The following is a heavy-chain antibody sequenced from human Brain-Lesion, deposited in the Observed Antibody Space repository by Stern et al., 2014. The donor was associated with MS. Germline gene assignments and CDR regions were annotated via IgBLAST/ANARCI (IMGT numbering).Heavy chain of an antibody. J-gene: IGHJ5*02. V-gene: IGHV4-39*01. CDR2: IYYSGNP. D-gene: IGHD2-15*01. CDR1: GGSVSSTSYA. Sequence: QVQLVESGPGLVKPSETLSLTCTVAGGSVSSTSYAWAWIRQPPGKGLEWIGTIYYSGNPYYSPSLKSRLTISLDTSKDPFSPQLGFVTAADTAVYYCAGEEDIRYCSGGSCTGNWFDPWGQGTLVTVSS. CDR3: AGEEDIRYCSGGSCTGNWFDP.